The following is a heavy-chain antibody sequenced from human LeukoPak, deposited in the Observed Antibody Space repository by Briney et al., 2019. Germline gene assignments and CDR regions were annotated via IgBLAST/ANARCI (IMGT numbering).Heavy chain of an antibody. CDR1: GGSISSSSYY. D-gene: IGHD3-10*01. J-gene: IGHJ5*02. CDR3: ARHRYYGSGSRPNWFDP. CDR2: IYYSGST. V-gene: IGHV4-39*01. Sequence: SETLSLTCTVSGGSISSSSYYWGWIRQPPGKGLEWIGSIYYSGSTYYNPPLKSRVTISVDTSKNQFSLKLSSVTAADTAVYYCARHRYYGSGSRPNWFDPWGQGTLVTVSS.